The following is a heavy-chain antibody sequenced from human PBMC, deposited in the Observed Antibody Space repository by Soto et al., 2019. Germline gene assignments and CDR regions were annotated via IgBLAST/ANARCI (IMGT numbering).Heavy chain of an antibody. CDR3: ARGSNRRLTTPTPY. CDR2: MNPNSGNT. V-gene: IGHV1-8*01. CDR1: GYTLTSYD. D-gene: IGHD1-1*01. J-gene: IGHJ4*02. Sequence: ASVKVSCKASGYTLTSYDINWVRQATGQGLEWMGWMNPNSGNTGYAQKFQGRVTMTRNTSISTAYMELSSLRSEDTAVYYCARGSNRRLTTPTPYWGQGTLVTVSS.